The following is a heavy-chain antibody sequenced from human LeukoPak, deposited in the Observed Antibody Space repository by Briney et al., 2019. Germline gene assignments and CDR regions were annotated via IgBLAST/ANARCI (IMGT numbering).Heavy chain of an antibody. V-gene: IGHV3-21*01. D-gene: IGHD1-1*01. J-gene: IGHJ4*02. CDR1: GFTFSTYS. CDR2: ISSGGRYI. CDR3: ARDWKTNSFDY. Sequence: GGSLRLSCAASGFTFSTYSMNWVRQAPGKGLEWVSSISSGGRYIYYADYVKGRFTISRDISKNTLYLQMDSLRAEDTAIYYCARDWKTNSFDYWGQGTLVTVSS.